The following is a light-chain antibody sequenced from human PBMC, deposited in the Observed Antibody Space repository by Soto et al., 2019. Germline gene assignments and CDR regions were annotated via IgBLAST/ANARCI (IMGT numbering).Light chain of an antibody. CDR1: QSVSSF. Sequence: EIVLTQSPGTLSLSPVERATLSCRASQSVSSFLAWYQQTPGQAPRLLIFDVSRRATGIPDRFSGSGSGSDFTLTISSLEPEDFAVFYCHQYGTSPPTFGPGTKVDI. V-gene: IGKV3-20*01. CDR3: HQYGTSPPT. J-gene: IGKJ1*01. CDR2: DVS.